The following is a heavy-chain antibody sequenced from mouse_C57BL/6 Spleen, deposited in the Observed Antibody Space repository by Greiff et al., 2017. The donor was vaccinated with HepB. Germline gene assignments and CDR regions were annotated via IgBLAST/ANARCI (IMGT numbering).Heavy chain of an antibody. D-gene: IGHD1-1*01. CDR3: ARRPITTVLDY. CDR2: INPNNGGT. CDR1: GYTFTDYY. V-gene: IGHV1-26*01. Sequence: VQLKQSGPELVKPGASVKISCKASGYTFTDYYMNWVKQSHGKSLEWIGDINPNNGGTSYNQKFKGKATLTVDKSSSTAYMELRSLTSEDSAVYYCARRPITTVLDYWGQGTTLTVSS. J-gene: IGHJ2*01.